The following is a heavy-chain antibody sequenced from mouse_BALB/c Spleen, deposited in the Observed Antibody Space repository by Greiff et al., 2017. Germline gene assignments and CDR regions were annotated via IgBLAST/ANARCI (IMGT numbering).Heavy chain of an antibody. CDR2: ISYSGST. CDR1: GYSITSDYA. D-gene: IGHD1-1*02. CDR3: ARGDYGPAWFAY. J-gene: IGHJ3*01. Sequence: EVKLEESGPGLVKPSQSLSLTCTVTGYSITSDYAWNWIRQFPGNKLEWMGYISYSGSTSYNPSLKSRISLTRDTSKNQFFLQLNSVTTEDTATYYCARGDYGPAWFAYWGQGTLVTVSA. V-gene: IGHV3-2*02.